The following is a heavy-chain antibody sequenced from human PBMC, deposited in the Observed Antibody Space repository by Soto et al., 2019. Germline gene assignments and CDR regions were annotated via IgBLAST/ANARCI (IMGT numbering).Heavy chain of an antibody. V-gene: IGHV3-23*01. CDR3: AKRSGWSGSENYYYMDV. D-gene: IGHD3-3*01. J-gene: IGHJ6*03. CDR2: ISGSGGST. CDR1: GFTFSSYA. Sequence: EVQLLESGGGLVQPGGSLRLSCAASGFTFSSYAMSWVRQAPGKGLEWVSAISGSGGSTYYADSVKGRFTISRDNSKNTLYLQMNSLRAEDTAVYYCAKRSGWSGSENYYYMDVWGKGTTVTVSS.